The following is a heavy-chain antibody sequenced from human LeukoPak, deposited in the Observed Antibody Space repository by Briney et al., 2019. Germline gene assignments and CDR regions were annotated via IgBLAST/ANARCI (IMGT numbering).Heavy chain of an antibody. Sequence: PGGSPRLSCAASGFTFRDCAMTWVRQAPGKGLEWVSSIGSDDNKHYSESVKGRFAISRDNSKNTLFLQMSSLRAEDTAVYYCAKDLHYDVAMDVWGQGTTVSVSS. CDR3: AKDLHYDVAMDV. D-gene: IGHD3-16*01. CDR1: GFTFRDCA. CDR2: IGSDDNK. J-gene: IGHJ6*02. V-gene: IGHV3-23*01.